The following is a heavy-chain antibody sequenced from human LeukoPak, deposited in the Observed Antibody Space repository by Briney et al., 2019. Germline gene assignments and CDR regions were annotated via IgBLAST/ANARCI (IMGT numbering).Heavy chain of an antibody. CDR2: IIPILGIA. D-gene: IGHD2-15*01. V-gene: IGHV1-69*04. CDR3: AREVVVVVAASNWFDP. Sequence: SVKVSCKASGGTFSSYAISWVRQAPGQGLEWMGRIIPILGIANYAQKFQGRVTITADKSTSTAYMEPSSLRSEDTAVYYCAREVVVVVAASNWFDPWGQGTLVTVSS. CDR1: GGTFSSYA. J-gene: IGHJ5*02.